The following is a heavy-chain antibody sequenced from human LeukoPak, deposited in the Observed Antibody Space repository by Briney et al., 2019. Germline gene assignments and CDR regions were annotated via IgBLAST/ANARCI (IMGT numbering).Heavy chain of an antibody. CDR1: GGSISSYY. Sequence: SETLSLTCTVSGGSISSYYWSWIRQPAGKGLEWIGRIYTSGSTNYNPSLKSRVTMSVDTSKNQFSLKLSSVTAADTAVYYCARVVVGLAAAGANEYFQHWGQGTLVTVSS. J-gene: IGHJ1*01. D-gene: IGHD6-13*01. CDR2: IYTSGST. CDR3: ARVVVGLAAAGANEYFQH. V-gene: IGHV4-4*07.